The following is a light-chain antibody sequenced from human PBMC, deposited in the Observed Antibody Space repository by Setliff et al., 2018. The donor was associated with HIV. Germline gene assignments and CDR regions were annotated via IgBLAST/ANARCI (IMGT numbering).Light chain of an antibody. J-gene: IGLJ1*01. CDR2: DVS. V-gene: IGLV2-14*03. CDR3: SSYAGSSTQV. CDR1: SSDVGGYNF. Sequence: QSVLTQPASVSESPGQSITISCTGTSSDVGGYNFVSWYQQHPGKAPKLMIYDVSNRPSGVSNRFSGSKSGNTASLTISGLQAEDEADYYCSSYAGSSTQVLGTGTKVTVL.